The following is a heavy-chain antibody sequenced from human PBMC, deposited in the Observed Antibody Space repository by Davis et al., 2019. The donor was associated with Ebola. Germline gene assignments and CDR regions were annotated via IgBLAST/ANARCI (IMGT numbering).Heavy chain of an antibody. J-gene: IGHJ4*02. CDR2: ISGGYT. D-gene: IGHD1-20*01. CDR1: KFTLSSYW. CDR3: ARGYNWGFDF. Sequence: GESLKISCAASKFTLSSYWLNLVRQAPGKGLEWVAYISGGYTYYAESVKGRFTISRDSAKDSLYLHMDSLSDDDTAVYYCARGYNWGFDFWGQGTLVTVSS. V-gene: IGHV3-48*02.